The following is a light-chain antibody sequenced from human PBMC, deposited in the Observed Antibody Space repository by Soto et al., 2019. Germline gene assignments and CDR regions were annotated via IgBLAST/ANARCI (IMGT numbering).Light chain of an antibody. CDR1: QTVHSDD. CDR2: GTS. CDR3: HQFGYSPRT. Sequence: EIVLPQSPGTLSLSPGATATLSCRASQTVHSDDLAGFQQRPGQAPRLLIFGTSRRATAIPDRFSGSGSATAFTPAIRRLEPEDFAVYYCHQFGYSPRTFGQGTKVDIK. V-gene: IGKV3-20*01. J-gene: IGKJ1*01.